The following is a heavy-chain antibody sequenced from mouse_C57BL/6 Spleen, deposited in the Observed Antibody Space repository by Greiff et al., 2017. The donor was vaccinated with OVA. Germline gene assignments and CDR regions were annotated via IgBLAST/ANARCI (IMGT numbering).Heavy chain of an antibody. CDR1: GFTFSDYG. CDR3: ARTYGNYDYAMDY. CDR2: ISSGSSTI. D-gene: IGHD2-1*01. V-gene: IGHV5-17*01. Sequence: EVQLVESGGGLVKPGGSLTLSCAASGFTFSDYGMHWVRQAPEKGLELVAYISSGSSTIYYADTVKGRFTISSDNAKNTLFLQMTSLRSEDTAMYYCARTYGNYDYAMDYWGQGTSVTVSS. J-gene: IGHJ4*01.